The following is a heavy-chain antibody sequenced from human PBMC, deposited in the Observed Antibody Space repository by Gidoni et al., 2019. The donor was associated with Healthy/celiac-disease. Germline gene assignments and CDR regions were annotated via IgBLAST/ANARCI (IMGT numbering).Heavy chain of an antibody. Sequence: QVQLQESGPGLVKPSETLSLTCTVSGGSISSSYCSWIQQPPGKGLEWIGYIYYSGSTNYNPSLKSRVTISGDTSKNQFSLKLSSVTAADTAVYYCAREFNGGSYPTHFDYWGQGTLVTVSS. CDR1: GGSISSSY. CDR2: IYYSGST. V-gene: IGHV4-59*01. D-gene: IGHD1-26*01. J-gene: IGHJ4*02. CDR3: AREFNGGSYPTHFDY.